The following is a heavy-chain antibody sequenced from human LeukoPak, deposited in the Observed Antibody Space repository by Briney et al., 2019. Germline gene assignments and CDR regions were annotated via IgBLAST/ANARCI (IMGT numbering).Heavy chain of an antibody. D-gene: IGHD1-26*01. Sequence: ASVKVSCKASGYTFTSYGISWVRQAPGQGLEWMGWISAYNGNTNYAQKLQGRVTMTTDTSTSTAYMELRSLRSDDTAVYYCARDNSGSYLSYFDYWGQGTLVTVSS. CDR1: GYTFTSYG. J-gene: IGHJ4*02. CDR2: ISAYNGNT. CDR3: ARDNSGSYLSYFDY. V-gene: IGHV1-18*01.